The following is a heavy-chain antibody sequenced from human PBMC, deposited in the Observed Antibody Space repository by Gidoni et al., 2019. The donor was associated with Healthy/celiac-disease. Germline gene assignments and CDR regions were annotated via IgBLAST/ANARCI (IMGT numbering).Heavy chain of an antibody. Sequence: QVQLQESGPGLVKPSQTLSLTCTVSGGSISSGGYYWSWIRQHPGKGLEWIGYIYYSGSIYYNPSLKSRVTISVDTSKNQFSLKLSSVTAADTAVYYCARDPEFGDGSSSWHWFDPWGQGTLVTVSS. J-gene: IGHJ5*02. V-gene: IGHV4-31*03. CDR1: GGSISSGGYY. CDR3: ARDPEFGDGSSSWHWFDP. CDR2: IYYSGSI. D-gene: IGHD6-13*01.